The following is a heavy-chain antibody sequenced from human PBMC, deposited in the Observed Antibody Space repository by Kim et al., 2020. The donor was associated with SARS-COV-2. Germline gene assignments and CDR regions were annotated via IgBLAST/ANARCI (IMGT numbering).Heavy chain of an antibody. CDR1: GGSISSSSYY. CDR2: IYYSGST. J-gene: IGHJ6*02. V-gene: IGHV4-39*01. D-gene: IGHD6-13*01. Sequence: SETLSLTCTVSGGSISSSSYYWGWIRQPPGKGLEWIGSIYYSGSTYYNPSLKSRVTISVDTSKNQFSLKLSSVTAADTAVYYCAMLGIAAARRVMDVWGQGTTVTVSS. CDR3: AMLGIAAARRVMDV.